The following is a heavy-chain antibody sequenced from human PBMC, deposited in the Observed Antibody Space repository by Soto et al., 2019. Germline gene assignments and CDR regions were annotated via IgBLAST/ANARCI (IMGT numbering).Heavy chain of an antibody. D-gene: IGHD3-10*01. Sequence: SVKVSCKASGDTFSFYTINWVRQAPGLGLEWVGRINPILSMSNYAQKFQGRVTMTADKSTNTAYMELRSLRSEDTAMYFCATSYGSGYRAFDSWGQGALVTVS. CDR2: INPILSMS. J-gene: IGHJ4*02. V-gene: IGHV1-69*02. CDR3: ATSYGSGYRAFDS. CDR1: GDTFSFYT.